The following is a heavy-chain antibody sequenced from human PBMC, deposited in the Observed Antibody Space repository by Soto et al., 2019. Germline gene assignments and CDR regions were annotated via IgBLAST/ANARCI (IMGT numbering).Heavy chain of an antibody. Sequence: SETLSLTCAVYGGSFSGYYWSWIRQPPGKGLEWIGEINHSGSTNYNPSLKSRVTISVDTSKNQFTLKLSSVTAADTAVYYCARGRAWGYYYYGMDVWGQGTTVTVSS. CDR1: GGSFSGYY. CDR3: ARGRAWGYYYYGMDV. V-gene: IGHV4-34*01. D-gene: IGHD1-26*01. CDR2: INHSGST. J-gene: IGHJ6*02.